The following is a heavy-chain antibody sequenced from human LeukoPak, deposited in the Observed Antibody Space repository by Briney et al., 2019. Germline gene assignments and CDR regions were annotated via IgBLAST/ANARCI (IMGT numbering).Heavy chain of an antibody. CDR3: ARGRVA. CDR2: MSSSGTI. J-gene: IGHJ5*02. V-gene: IGHV3-48*02. CDR1: GFTFSSYS. Sequence: PGGSLRLPCAASGFTFSSYSMSWVRQAPGKGLEWVPYMSSSGTIYYADSVKGRFTISRDNAKKSLYLQMSSLRDEDTAIYYCARGRVAWGQGTLVTVSS.